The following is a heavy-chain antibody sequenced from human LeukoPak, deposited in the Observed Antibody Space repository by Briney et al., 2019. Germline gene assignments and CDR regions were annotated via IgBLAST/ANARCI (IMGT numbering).Heavy chain of an antibody. Sequence: GGSLILSCAASGFAFDEYVMHWVRQAPGKGLEWVSGISWNSGSIGYADSVKGRFTISRDNAKKSLYLQMNSLRAEDTALYYCAKGAPGNYYYMDVWGTGTTVTVSS. J-gene: IGHJ6*03. CDR1: GFAFDEYV. CDR2: ISWNSGSI. CDR3: AKGAPGNYYYMDV. V-gene: IGHV3-9*01.